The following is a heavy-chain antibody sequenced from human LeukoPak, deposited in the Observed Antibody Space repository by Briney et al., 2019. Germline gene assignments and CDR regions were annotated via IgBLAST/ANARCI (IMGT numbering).Heavy chain of an antibody. Sequence: GASVKVSCKASGYTFGNYDINWVRQATGQGLEWMGWMNPKSGNTGYAQEFKGRVTMTRNTSISTAYMDLSSLTSEDTAVYYCARGRSFWFDPWGQGTLVTVSS. CDR1: GYTFGNYD. CDR3: ARGRSFWFDP. CDR2: MNPKSGNT. J-gene: IGHJ5*01. D-gene: IGHD3-10*01. V-gene: IGHV1-8*01.